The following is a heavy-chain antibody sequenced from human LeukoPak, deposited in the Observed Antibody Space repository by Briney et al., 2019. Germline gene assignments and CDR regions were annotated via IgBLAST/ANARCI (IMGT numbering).Heavy chain of an antibody. CDR3: ARGYGGHNY. Sequence: RPSETLSLTCTVSGGSISSYYWSWIRQPPGKGLEWIGYIYYSGSTIYNPSLKSRVTISVDTSKNQFSLKLSSVTAADTAVYYCARGYGGHNYWGQGTLVTVSS. V-gene: IGHV4-59*01. J-gene: IGHJ4*02. D-gene: IGHD4-23*01. CDR2: IYYSGST. CDR1: GGSISSYY.